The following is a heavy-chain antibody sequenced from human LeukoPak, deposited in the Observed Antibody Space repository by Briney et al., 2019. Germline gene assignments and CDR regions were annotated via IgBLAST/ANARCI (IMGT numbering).Heavy chain of an antibody. V-gene: IGHV1-18*01. D-gene: IGHD3-22*01. CDR2: ISPFNGDA. CDR1: GYPFTSYG. Sequence: ASVKVSCKASGYPFTSYGVNWVRQAPGQGLEWLGYISPFNGDADYAQKLQDRVTMTTDTSTTTVYMELRGLRSDDTAVYYCARGPGTEYDSSGYYLEWGQGTLVTVSS. J-gene: IGHJ4*02. CDR3: ARGPGTEYDSSGYYLE.